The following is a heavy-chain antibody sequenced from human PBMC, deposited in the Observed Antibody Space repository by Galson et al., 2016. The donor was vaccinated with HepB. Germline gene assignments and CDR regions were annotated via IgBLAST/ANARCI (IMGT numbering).Heavy chain of an antibody. CDR2: IFYRGTT. J-gene: IGHJ4*02. CDR3: AGAPVYFDF. D-gene: IGHD4/OR15-4a*01. V-gene: IGHV4-39*01. Sequence: SETLSLTCSVSGASINTNRYYWAWMRQPPGKGLEWLATIFYRGTTYYSPSLKSRATISLDTSKNQNSLSLTSVTAADTAVYYCAGAPVYFDFWGRGTLVTVSS. CDR1: GASINTNRYY.